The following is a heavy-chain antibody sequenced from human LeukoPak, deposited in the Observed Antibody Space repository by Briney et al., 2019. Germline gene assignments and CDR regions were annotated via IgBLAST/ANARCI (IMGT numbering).Heavy chain of an antibody. CDR1: GYSFTSYW. CDR2: IYPGDSDT. V-gene: IGHV5-51*01. D-gene: IGHD6-13*01. J-gene: IGHJ6*03. Sequence: GESLKISXKGSGYSFTSYWIGWVRQMPEKGLEWRGIIYPGDSDTRYSPSFQGQVTISADKSISTAYLQWSSLKASGTAMYYCVRRGAAAGIYYYYYMDVWGKGTTVTVSS. CDR3: VRRGAAAGIYYYYYMDV.